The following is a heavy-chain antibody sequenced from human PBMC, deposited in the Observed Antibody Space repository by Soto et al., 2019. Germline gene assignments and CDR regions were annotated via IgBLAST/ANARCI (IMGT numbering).Heavy chain of an antibody. Sequence: ETLSLTCTVSGGSISSYYWSWIRQPAGKGLEWIGRIYTSGSTNYNPSLKSRVTLSVDTSKNQFSLKLSSVTAADTAVYYCARVGGTTVTTRYFDYWGQGTLVTVSS. CDR2: IYTSGST. J-gene: IGHJ4*02. V-gene: IGHV4-4*07. D-gene: IGHD4-17*01. CDR3: ARVGGTTVTTRYFDY. CDR1: GGSISSYY.